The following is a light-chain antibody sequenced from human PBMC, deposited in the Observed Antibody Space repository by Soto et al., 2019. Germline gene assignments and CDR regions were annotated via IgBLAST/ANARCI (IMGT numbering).Light chain of an antibody. V-gene: IGKV3-20*01. J-gene: IGKJ1*01. Sequence: EIVLTQSPGTLSLSPGERATLSCRASQSVSSNYLAWYQQKPGQTPRLLIYSASSRATGIPDRFSGSGSGTHFTHTISRLEPEDFAVYYCQQYGSSPGTFGQGTQVEIK. CDR1: QSVSSNY. CDR3: QQYGSSPGT. CDR2: SAS.